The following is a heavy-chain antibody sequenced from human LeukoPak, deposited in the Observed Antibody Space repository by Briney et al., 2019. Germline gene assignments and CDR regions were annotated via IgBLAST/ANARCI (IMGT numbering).Heavy chain of an antibody. D-gene: IGHD3/OR15-3a*01. CDR3: ATKPAWTPYYGLDV. V-gene: IGHV4-59*01. CDR1: GGSISSYY. Sequence: SETLSLTRTVSGGSISSYYWSWIRQPPGKGLEWIGYIYYSGSTNYNPSPKSRVTISIDTSKNHFSLKLSSVTAADTAVYYCATKPAWTPYYGLDVWGQGTTVTVSS. J-gene: IGHJ6*02. CDR2: IYYSGST.